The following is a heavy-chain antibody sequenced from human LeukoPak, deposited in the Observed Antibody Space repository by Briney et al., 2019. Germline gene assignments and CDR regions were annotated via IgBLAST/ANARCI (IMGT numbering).Heavy chain of an antibody. Sequence: GGSLRLSCEASEFTFSSYWMHWVRQAPGKGLVWVSRINSDGRTTIYADSVKGRFTISRDNAKNTLYLQMNSLRAEDTAVYYCAREGYYDSSGYSIRFSYWGLGTLVTVSS. V-gene: IGHV3-74*01. CDR2: INSDGRTT. CDR1: EFTFSSYW. J-gene: IGHJ4*02. CDR3: AREGYYDSSGYSIRFSY. D-gene: IGHD3-22*01.